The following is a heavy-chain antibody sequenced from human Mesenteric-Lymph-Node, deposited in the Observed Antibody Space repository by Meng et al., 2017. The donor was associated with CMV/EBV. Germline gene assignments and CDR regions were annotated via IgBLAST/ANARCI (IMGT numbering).Heavy chain of an antibody. V-gene: IGHV3-23*01. J-gene: IGHJ4*02. CDR3: AKGGHTSNWDIDY. CDR2: CIGSGVGI. CDR1: AFSSGACA. D-gene: IGHD6-13*01. Sequence: CSTSAFSSGACALIWFLRPPGEGLLGVSGCIGSGVGISYSAAVKGRFAISSDDFKNTLYLQMNSLRAEDAAVYFCAKGGHTSNWDIDYWGQGTLVTVSS.